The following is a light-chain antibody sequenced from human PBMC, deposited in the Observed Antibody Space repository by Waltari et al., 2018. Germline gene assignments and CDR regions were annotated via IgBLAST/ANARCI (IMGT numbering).Light chain of an antibody. Sequence: DIQLTQSPSFLSASVGDRVTITCRASQVIRSSLTWYQLKPGKAPMLLIYAASTLQAGVPSRFSASGSGTDFTLTISSLQPEDFAIYYCQQFDIYPITFGGGTKVEIK. V-gene: IGKV1-9*01. J-gene: IGKJ4*01. CDR1: QVIRSS. CDR3: QQFDIYPIT. CDR2: AAS.